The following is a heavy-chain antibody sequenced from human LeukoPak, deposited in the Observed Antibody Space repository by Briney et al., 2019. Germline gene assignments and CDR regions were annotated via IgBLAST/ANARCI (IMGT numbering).Heavy chain of an antibody. CDR2: IYYSGSN. CDR1: GGSINSGVYY. CDR3: AGCSGGSPIDAFHI. D-gene: IGHD2-15*01. V-gene: IGHV4-31*03. Sequence: SETLSLTCTVSGGSINSGVYYWSWIRQHPGKGLEWIGYIYYSGSNYYNPSLKSRVTISVDTSKNQFSLKLSSVTAADTAVYYCAGCSGGSPIDAFHIWGQGTMVTVSS. J-gene: IGHJ3*02.